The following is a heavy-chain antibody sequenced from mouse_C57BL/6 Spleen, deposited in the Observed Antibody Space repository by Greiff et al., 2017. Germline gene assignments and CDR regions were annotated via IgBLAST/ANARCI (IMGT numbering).Heavy chain of an antibody. CDR1: GYTFPEYA. V-gene: IGHV1-62-2*01. J-gene: IGHJ4*01. CDR2: FYPGSGRI. CDR3: ARHEEGYYYSSRERAYAMDY. Sequence: QFHVKRSGAKLGKPGASVKLSCKASGYTFPEYAIHWVKQRSGQGLEWIGWFYPGSGRITYNEKFKDKDTLTADQTSSTIFMALSRLTSEDSAVYICARHEEGYYYSSRERAYAMDYWGKGTSVTVSS. D-gene: IGHD1-1*01.